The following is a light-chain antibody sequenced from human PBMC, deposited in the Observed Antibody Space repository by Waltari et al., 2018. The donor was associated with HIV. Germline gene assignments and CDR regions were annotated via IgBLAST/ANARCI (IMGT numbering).Light chain of an antibody. CDR2: AAS. Sequence: IHMTHSPSPLSACLGDQVIITCRPSQSISTYVNWYQQKPGRGPNLLIYAASTLQSGVPSRFTGGACETEFTLTINGLQAEDFATYYGQQSVRRVTFGPGTKVYV. J-gene: IGKJ3*01. V-gene: IGKV1-39*01. CDR1: QSISTY. CDR3: QQSVRRVT.